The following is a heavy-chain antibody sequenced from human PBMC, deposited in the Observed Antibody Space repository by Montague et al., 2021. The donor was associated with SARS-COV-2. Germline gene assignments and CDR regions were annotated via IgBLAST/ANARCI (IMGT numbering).Heavy chain of an antibody. CDR1: GFTFDDYA. CDR3: AKGTTTGYFYGMDV. CDR2: ISWNSGRI. Sequence: SLRLSCAASGFTFDDYAMHWVRQVPGKGLEWVSGISWNSGRIGYLDSXXGRFTISRDNAKNSLYLQMNSLRAEDTALYFCAKGTTTGYFYGMDVWGQGTTVTVSS. D-gene: IGHD1-1*01. V-gene: IGHV3-9*01. J-gene: IGHJ6*02.